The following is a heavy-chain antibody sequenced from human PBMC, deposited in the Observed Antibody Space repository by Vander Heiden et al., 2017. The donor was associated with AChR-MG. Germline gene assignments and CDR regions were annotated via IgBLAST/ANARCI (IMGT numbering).Heavy chain of an antibody. D-gene: IGHD1-26*01. Sequence: QVQLVQSGAEVQKPGASLQVSCKTSGFTFPNYHMHWVRQAPGQGLEWVGTINPSLDSTHYAQKFQGRVRMTRDTSTKTVYMDMTSLRPEDTAVYFCARELTGSFYFDFWGQGSLVTVSS. CDR1: GFTFPNYH. V-gene: IGHV1-46*03. CDR3: ARELTGSFYFDF. J-gene: IGHJ4*02. CDR2: INPSLDST.